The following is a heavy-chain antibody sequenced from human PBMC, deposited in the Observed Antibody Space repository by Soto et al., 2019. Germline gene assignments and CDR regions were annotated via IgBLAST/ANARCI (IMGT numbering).Heavy chain of an antibody. Sequence: PSETLSLTCAVYGGSFSGYYCSWIRQPPGKGLEWIGEINHSGSTNYNPSLKSRVTISVDTSKNQFSLKLSSLTAADTAVYYCAKGLAYVTRLNYFDYWGQRTLVAVSS. CDR3: AKGLAYVTRLNYFDY. CDR2: INHSGST. D-gene: IGHD2-21*01. CDR1: GGSFSGYY. V-gene: IGHV4-34*01. J-gene: IGHJ4*02.